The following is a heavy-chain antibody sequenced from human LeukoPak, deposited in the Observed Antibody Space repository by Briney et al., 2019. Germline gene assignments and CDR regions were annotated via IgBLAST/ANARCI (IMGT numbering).Heavy chain of an antibody. D-gene: IGHD1-26*01. CDR1: GGSLSSYY. CDR3: ARHRLLGDATGAYYYYYGMDV. V-gene: IGHV4-59*08. J-gene: IGHJ6*02. Sequence: PPETLSLTCTVSGGSLSSYYWSCIRQPPGEGLECIWDIYFSVSTNYNPSFKSRVTISVATSKNQFSLKLSSVTAADTAVYYCARHRLLGDATGAYYYYYGMDVWGQGTTVTVSS. CDR2: IYFSVST.